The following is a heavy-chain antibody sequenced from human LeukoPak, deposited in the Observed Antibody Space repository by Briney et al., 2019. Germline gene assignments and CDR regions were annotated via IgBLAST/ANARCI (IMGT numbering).Heavy chain of an antibody. V-gene: IGHV4-59*01. Sequence: KPSETLSLTCTVSGGSISSYYWSWIRQPPGKGLEWIGYIYYSGSTNYNPSLKSRVTISVDTSKNQFSLKLSSVTAADTAVYYCARSSSSSFYYYYYGMDVWGQGTTVTVSS. CDR1: GGSISSYY. J-gene: IGHJ6*02. D-gene: IGHD6-6*01. CDR2: IYYSGST. CDR3: ARSSSSSFYYYYYGMDV.